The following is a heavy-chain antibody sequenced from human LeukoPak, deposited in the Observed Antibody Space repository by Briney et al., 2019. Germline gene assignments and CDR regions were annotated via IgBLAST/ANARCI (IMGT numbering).Heavy chain of an antibody. CDR1: GGSISSYY. V-gene: IGHV4-59*01. J-gene: IGHJ6*02. D-gene: IGHD3-10*01. Sequence: SETLSLTCTVSGGSISSYYWTWIRQPPGKGLEWIGYIYYSGSTNYNPSLKNRVTISLDTSKNQFSLNLSSVTTADTAVYYCARDVLTGRFGMDVWGQGTTVIVSS. CDR3: ARDVLTGRFGMDV. CDR2: IYYSGST.